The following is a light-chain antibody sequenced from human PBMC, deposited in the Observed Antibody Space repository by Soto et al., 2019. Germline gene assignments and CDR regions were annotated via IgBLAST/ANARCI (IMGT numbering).Light chain of an antibody. V-gene: IGLV1-51*01. CDR2: DND. CDR3: GTWDSSLSAGV. CDR1: NSNIGNNY. Sequence: QSVLTQPPSVSAAPGQRVTISCSGSNSNIGNNYVSWYQQLPGTAPKLLIYDNDKRPSEIPDRFSGSKSGTSATLGITGLQTGDEADYYCGTWDSSLSAGVFGGGTQLTVL. J-gene: IGLJ2*01.